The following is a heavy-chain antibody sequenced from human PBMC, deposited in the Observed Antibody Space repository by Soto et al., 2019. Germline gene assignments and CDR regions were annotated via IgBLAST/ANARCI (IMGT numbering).Heavy chain of an antibody. CDR2: IRPNSEGGTT. V-gene: IGHV3-15*01. J-gene: IGHJ4*02. CDR3: ATGEHCYGD. CDR1: PFTFSNAW. D-gene: IGHD3-10*01. Sequence: QLVESGGGLVRPGGSLRLSCAASPFTFSNAWMSWVRQAPGKGLEWIGRIRPNSEGGTTDYAAVVEGRFIISRDDSKRTVHLQMNSLKTEDTGVYICATGEHCYGDWGQGTLVTVSS.